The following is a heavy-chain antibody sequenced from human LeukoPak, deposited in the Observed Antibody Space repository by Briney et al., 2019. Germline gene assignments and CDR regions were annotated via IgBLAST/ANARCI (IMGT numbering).Heavy chain of an antibody. V-gene: IGHV3-64*02. Sequence: GGSLRLSCAASGFTFSSYGMHWVRQAPGKGLEYVSAISADGDNTYYADSVKDRFTISRDNSQNTLYLQMGGLRVEDMAVYYCARDHQDYYYYMDVWGKGTTVTVSS. CDR1: GFTFSSYG. J-gene: IGHJ6*03. CDR3: ARDHQDYYYYMDV. CDR2: ISADGDNT.